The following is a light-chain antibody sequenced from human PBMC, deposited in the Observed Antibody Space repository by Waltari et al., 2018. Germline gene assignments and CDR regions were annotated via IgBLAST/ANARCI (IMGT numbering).Light chain of an antibody. V-gene: IGLV3-19*01. CDR3: NSRDSSSNHHYV. Sequence: SSELTPDPAVSVALGQTVRITCHGDSLRTYYARLYQQKTGQAPFRVVYGTNNRPSGIPDRFSGSSSGNTASLIITGAQAEDEADYYCNSRDSSSNHHYVFATGTKVTVL. CDR2: GTN. CDR1: SLRTYY. J-gene: IGLJ1*01.